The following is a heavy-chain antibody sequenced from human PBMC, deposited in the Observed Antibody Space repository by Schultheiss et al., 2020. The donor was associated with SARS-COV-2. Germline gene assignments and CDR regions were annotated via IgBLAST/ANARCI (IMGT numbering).Heavy chain of an antibody. J-gene: IGHJ6*03. CDR3: AKRLSDYSYYYYMDV. Sequence: GGSLRLSCAASGFTFGIYALTWVRQPPGKGLEWVSRINSDGSSTSYADSVKGRFTISRDNAKNTLYLQMNSLRAEDTAVYYCAKRLSDYSYYYYMDVWGKGTTVTVSS. V-gene: IGHV3-23*01. D-gene: IGHD4-11*01. CDR2: INSDGSST. CDR1: GFTFGIYA.